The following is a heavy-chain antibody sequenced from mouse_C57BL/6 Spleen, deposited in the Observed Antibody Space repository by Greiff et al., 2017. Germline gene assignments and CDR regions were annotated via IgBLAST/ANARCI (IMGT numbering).Heavy chain of an antibody. CDR1: GYTFTSYW. CDR3: ACHGYDGSFGD. Sequence: VQLQQPGAELVRPGSSVKLSCKASGYTFTSYWMHWVKQRPIQGLEWICNIDPSDSETHYNQKFKDKATFTVDKSSSTAYMPLSSLPTEASAVSDGACHGYDGSFGDWGQGTTLTVSS. D-gene: IGHD2-2*01. J-gene: IGHJ2*01. V-gene: IGHV1-52*01. CDR2: IDPSDSET.